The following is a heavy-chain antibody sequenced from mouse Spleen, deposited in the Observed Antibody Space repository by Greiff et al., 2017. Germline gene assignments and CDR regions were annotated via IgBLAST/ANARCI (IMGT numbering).Heavy chain of an antibody. V-gene: IGHV1-50*01. D-gene: IGHD1-1*01. CDR3: ARWGSSYFDY. Sequence: QVQLQQPGAELVKPGASVKLSCKASGYTFTSYWMQWVKQRPGQGLEWIGEIDPSDSYTNYNQKFKGKATLTVDTSSSTAYMQLSSLTSEDSAFYYCARWGSSYFDYWGQGTTLTVSS. J-gene: IGHJ2*01. CDR1: GYTFTSYW. CDR2: IDPSDSYT.